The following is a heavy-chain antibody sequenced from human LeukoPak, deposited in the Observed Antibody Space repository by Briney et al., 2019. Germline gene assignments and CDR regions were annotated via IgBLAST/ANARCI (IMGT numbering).Heavy chain of an antibody. Sequence: ASVKVSCKASGYTFTGHYMHWVRQAPGQGLEWMGRINPNSGGTYYAQKFQDRVTMTRDTSISTAYMELSRLTSDDTAVYYCARGPRSSSGYYEFDYWGQGTLVTVSS. CDR3: ARGPRSSSGYYEFDY. CDR1: GYTFTGHY. D-gene: IGHD3-22*01. J-gene: IGHJ4*02. V-gene: IGHV1-2*06. CDR2: INPNSGGT.